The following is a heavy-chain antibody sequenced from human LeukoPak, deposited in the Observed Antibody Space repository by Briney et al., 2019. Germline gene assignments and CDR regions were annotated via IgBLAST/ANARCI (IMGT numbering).Heavy chain of an antibody. Sequence: SETLSLTCAVYGGSFSGYYWSWIRQPPGKGLEWIGEINHSGSTNYNPSLKSRVTISVDTSKNQFSLKLSSVTAADTAVYYCARDASGGGIFGVVPLRGRQYYFDYWGQGTLVTVSS. J-gene: IGHJ4*02. CDR2: INHSGST. CDR1: GGSFSGYY. CDR3: ARDASGGGIFGVVPLRGRQYYFDY. V-gene: IGHV4-34*01. D-gene: IGHD3-3*01.